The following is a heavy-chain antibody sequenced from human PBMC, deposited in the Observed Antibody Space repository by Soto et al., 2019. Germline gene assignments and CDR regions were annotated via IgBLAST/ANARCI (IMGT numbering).Heavy chain of an antibody. D-gene: IGHD6-13*01. CDR1: GVTVSSYG. J-gene: IGHJ6*02. CDR2: ISYDGSNK. CDR3: AMSIAAAGTYYYYYYGMDV. V-gene: IGHV3-30*03. Sequence: PSGSLRIACAASGVTVSSYGMHWVRQARGKGLDWVAVISYDGSNKYYADSVKGRFTISRDNSKNTLYLQMNSLRAEDTAVYYCAMSIAAAGTYYYYYYGMDVWGQGTTVTVSS.